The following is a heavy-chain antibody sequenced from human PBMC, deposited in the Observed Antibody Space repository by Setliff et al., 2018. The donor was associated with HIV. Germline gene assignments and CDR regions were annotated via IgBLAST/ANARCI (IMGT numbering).Heavy chain of an antibody. Sequence: NPSETLSLTCTVSGASIRSGDYYWSWIRQSPEKGLEWIGYIDNSGNTNYSPSLKSRITISRDTSKNQFSLKLNSVTAADAAVYYCARSTPSVGYISEHWGQGTLVTVSS. J-gene: IGHJ4*02. CDR1: GASIRSGDYY. V-gene: IGHV4-61*08. CDR2: IDNSGNT. CDR3: ARSTPSVGYISEH. D-gene: IGHD5-12*01.